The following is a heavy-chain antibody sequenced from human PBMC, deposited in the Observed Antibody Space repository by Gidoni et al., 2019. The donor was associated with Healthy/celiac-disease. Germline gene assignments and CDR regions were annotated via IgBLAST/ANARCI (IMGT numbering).Heavy chain of an antibody. D-gene: IGHD5-18*01. CDR2: ISYDGSNK. CDR3: ERDTAMPNYYYYGMDV. J-gene: IGHJ6*02. CDR1: GFTFSSYA. V-gene: IGHV3-30*01. Sequence: QVQLGESGGGVVQPGRSLRPSWAASGFTFSSYAMHWVRHAPGKGLEWVAVISYDGSNKYYADSVKGRVTISRDNSKNTLYLQMNSLRAEDTAVYYCERDTAMPNYYYYGMDVWGQGTTVTVSS.